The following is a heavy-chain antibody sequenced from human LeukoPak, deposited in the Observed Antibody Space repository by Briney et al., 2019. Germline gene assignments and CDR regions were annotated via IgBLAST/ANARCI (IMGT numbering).Heavy chain of an antibody. CDR1: GFTVSSNF. V-gene: IGHV3-66*01. D-gene: IGHD3-10*01. CDR3: ARDTDYYGSGRHGYFDH. J-gene: IGHJ1*01. Sequence: GGSLRLSCEVSGFTVSSNFMGWVRQTPEKGLEWGSVLYSGGQTNYADSVRGRFTISRDTSRNTLYLQMNSLRVDDTAVYYCARDTDYYGSGRHGYFDHWGQGTLVTVSS. CDR2: LYSGGQT.